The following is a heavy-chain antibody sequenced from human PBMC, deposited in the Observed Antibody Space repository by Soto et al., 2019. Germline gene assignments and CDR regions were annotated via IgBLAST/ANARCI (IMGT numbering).Heavy chain of an antibody. CDR3: ARDLWMDSGPYYYGMDV. J-gene: IGHJ6*02. V-gene: IGHV3-30-3*01. D-gene: IGHD5-12*01. CDR1: GFTFSSYA. Sequence: PGGSLRLSCAASGFTFSSYAMHWVRQAPGKGLEWVAVISYDGSNKYYADSVKGRFTISRDNSKNTLYLQMNSLRAEDTAVYYCARDLWMDSGPYYYGMDVWGQGTTVTVSS. CDR2: ISYDGSNK.